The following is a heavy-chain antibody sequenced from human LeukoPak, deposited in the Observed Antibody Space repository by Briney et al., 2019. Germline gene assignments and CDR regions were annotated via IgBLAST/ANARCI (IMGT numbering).Heavy chain of an antibody. CDR1: GLTFSTSA. V-gene: IGHV3-23*01. CDR2: ISGSGVTT. CDR3: ANMGSAPYYDHFDYFDY. D-gene: IGHD3-10*01. J-gene: IGHJ4*02. Sequence: PGGSLRLSCGASGLTFSTSAMSWVRQAPGKGLEWVSGISGSGVTTYYADSVKGRFTISRDNSENTVYLQMDSLRAEDTALYYCANMGSAPYYDHFDYFDYWGQGTLVTVSS.